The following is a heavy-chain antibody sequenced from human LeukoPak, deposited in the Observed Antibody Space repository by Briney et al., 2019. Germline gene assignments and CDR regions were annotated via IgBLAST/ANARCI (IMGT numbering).Heavy chain of an antibody. CDR3: AKDRGYSSGWYLFDY. J-gene: IGHJ4*02. D-gene: IGHD6-19*01. CDR2: ISGSGGST. Sequence: PGGSLRLSCAASEFTFSSYAMSWLRQAPGKGLEWVSAISGSGGSTYYADSVKGRFTISRDNSKNTLYLQMNSLRAEDTAVYYCAKDRGYSSGWYLFDYWGQGTLVTVSS. V-gene: IGHV3-23*01. CDR1: EFTFSSYA.